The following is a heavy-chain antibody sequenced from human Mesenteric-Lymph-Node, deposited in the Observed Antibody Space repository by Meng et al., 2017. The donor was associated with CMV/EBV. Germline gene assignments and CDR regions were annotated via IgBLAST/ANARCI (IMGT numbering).Heavy chain of an antibody. CDR2: INWNGGST. Sequence: GGSLRLSCAASGFTFDDYGMSWVRQAPGKGLEWVSGINWNGGSTGYADSVKGRFTISRDNARNSLSLQMNSLRADDSAFYYCARDPNLGQLDFWGQGTLVTVSS. CDR1: GFTFDDYG. J-gene: IGHJ4*02. V-gene: IGHV3-20*04. CDR3: ARDPNLGQLDF.